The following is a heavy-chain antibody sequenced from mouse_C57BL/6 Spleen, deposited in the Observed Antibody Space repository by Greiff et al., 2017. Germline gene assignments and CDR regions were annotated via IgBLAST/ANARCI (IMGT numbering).Heavy chain of an antibody. CDR3: AYYGSSYAMDY. D-gene: IGHD1-1*01. CDR2: IDPSDSST. J-gene: IGHJ4*01. V-gene: IGHV1-69*01. CDR1: GYTFTSYW. Sequence: VQLQQSGAELVMPGASVKLSCKASGYTFTSYWMHWVKQRPGQGLEWIGEIDPSDSSTNYNQKFKGKSTLTVDKSSSTAYMQLSSLTSEDSAVYYCAYYGSSYAMDYWGQGTSVTVSS.